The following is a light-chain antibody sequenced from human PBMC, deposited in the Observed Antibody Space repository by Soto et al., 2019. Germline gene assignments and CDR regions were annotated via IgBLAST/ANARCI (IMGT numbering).Light chain of an antibody. CDR1: QSVSSN. V-gene: IGKV3D-15*01. Sequence: EMVMTPPTATPPVPPGDRLTLSSRASQSVSSNFAWYQQRPAQAPRLLIYDVCTRATGVPTRVSGSGSGTEVTLTSSSLQSEDFAVYYCQQYHDWPLTFGGGTKVDIK. J-gene: IGKJ4*02. CDR2: DVC. CDR3: QQYHDWPLT.